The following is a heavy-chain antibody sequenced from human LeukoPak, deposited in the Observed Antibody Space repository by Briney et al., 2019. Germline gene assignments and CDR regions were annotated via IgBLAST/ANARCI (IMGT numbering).Heavy chain of an antibody. V-gene: IGHV1-8*01. CDR3: STTVTQESYYHYGLDV. J-gene: IGHJ6*02. Sequence: ASVRVSCKASGFTFTNYDINWVRQAAGQGLEWMGWMNPTSGNTGYAQQLQGKITLTRNTSISIAYMDLSSLRSDDTAVYFCSTTVTQESYYHYGLDVWGQGTTITVSS. D-gene: IGHD4-17*01. CDR2: MNPTSGNT. CDR1: GFTFTNYD.